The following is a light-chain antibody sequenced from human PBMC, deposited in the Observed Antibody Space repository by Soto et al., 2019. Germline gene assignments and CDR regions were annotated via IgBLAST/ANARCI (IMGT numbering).Light chain of an antibody. Sequence: DIQIAQYSSSLSVSVGDRVTITCQASQDIRNSLNWYQQKPGRAPKLLIYDASNVETGVPSRFSGTGSGTHFSFRISSLQPEEFATYYCQQYDYLVTGGQGKRLAI. J-gene: IGKJ5*01. CDR2: DAS. V-gene: IGKV1-33*01. CDR1: QDIRNS. CDR3: QQYDYLVT.